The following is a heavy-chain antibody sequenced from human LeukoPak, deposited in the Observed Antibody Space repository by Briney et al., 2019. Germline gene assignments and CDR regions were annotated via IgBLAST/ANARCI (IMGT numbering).Heavy chain of an antibody. CDR2: ISGSGGRT. CDR1: GFTFSSYA. CDR3: AKDRFVAMTYY. Sequence: GGSLRLSCAASGFTFSSYAMSWVRQAPGKGLEWVSAISGSGGRTYYADSVKGRFTISRDNSKNTLYLQMNSLRAEDTAVYYCAKDRFVAMTYYWGQGTLVTVSS. V-gene: IGHV3-23*01. D-gene: IGHD5-12*01. J-gene: IGHJ4*02.